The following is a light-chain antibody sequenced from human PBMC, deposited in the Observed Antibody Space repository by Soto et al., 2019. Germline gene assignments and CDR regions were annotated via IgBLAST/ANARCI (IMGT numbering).Light chain of an antibody. CDR3: QQYGSSPKT. CDR1: QTISSTY. V-gene: IGKV3-20*01. J-gene: IGKJ1*01. Sequence: EIVLTQSPGTLSLSPGDRATLSCRASQTISSTYLAWYQQKPGQAPRLLIYAASTRATGIPDRFSGSGSGTDFTLTISRLEAEDFAVYYCQQYGSSPKTFGQGTEVEI. CDR2: AAS.